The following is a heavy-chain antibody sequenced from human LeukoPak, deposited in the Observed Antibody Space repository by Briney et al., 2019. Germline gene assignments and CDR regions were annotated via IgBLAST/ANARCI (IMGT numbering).Heavy chain of an antibody. Sequence: EGSLRLSCAASGFTFSDYYMSWIRQAPGKGLEWVSYISTSGSTIYYADSVKGRFTISRDNAKNSLYLQMNSLRAEDTAVYYCARAYSGYDSFDHWGQGTLVTVSS. CDR2: ISTSGSTI. J-gene: IGHJ4*02. CDR3: ARAYSGYDSFDH. V-gene: IGHV3-11*01. CDR1: GFTFSDYY. D-gene: IGHD5-12*01.